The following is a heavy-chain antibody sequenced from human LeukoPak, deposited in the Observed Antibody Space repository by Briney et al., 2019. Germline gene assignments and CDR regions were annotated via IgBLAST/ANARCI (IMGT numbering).Heavy chain of an antibody. CDR2: IIPIFGTA. D-gene: IGHD6-13*01. Sequence: GASVKVSCKASGGTFSSYAISWVRQAPGQGLEWMGGIIPIFGTANYAQKFQGRVTITADKSTSTAYMELSSLRSEGTAVYYCASGIAAAVDYWGQGTLVTVPS. CDR1: GGTFSSYA. CDR3: ASGIAAAVDY. V-gene: IGHV1-69*06. J-gene: IGHJ4*02.